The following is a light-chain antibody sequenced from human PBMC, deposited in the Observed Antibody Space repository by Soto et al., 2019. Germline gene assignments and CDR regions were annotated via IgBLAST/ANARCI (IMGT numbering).Light chain of an antibody. CDR2: GAS. J-gene: IGKJ1*01. V-gene: IGKV1-6*01. CDR1: QGIRNE. Sequence: AIQMTQSPSSLSAFVGDRVTITCRASQGIRNELGGYQQKPGKAPKLLIYGASNLQSGVPSRFSGSGSGEDFTLTISSLQPEDFATYDCLHDSNYPRTFGQGTKVEVK. CDR3: LHDSNYPRT.